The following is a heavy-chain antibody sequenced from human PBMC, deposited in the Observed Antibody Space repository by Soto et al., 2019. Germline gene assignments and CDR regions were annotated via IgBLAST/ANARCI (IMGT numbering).Heavy chain of an antibody. Sequence: PSETLSLTCAVYGGSFRGYCWSWIRQPPGKGLEWIGEINHRGTTNYNPSLKSRVTISVDTSKNQFSLNLNSVTAADTAVYYCARLRNSDRYWGQGTQVTVSS. CDR2: INHRGTT. J-gene: IGHJ4*02. D-gene: IGHD3-22*01. CDR3: ARLRNSDRY. V-gene: IGHV4-34*01. CDR1: GGSFRGYC.